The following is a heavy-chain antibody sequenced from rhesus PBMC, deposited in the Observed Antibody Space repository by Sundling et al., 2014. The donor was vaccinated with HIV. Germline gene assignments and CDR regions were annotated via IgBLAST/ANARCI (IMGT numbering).Heavy chain of an antibody. CDR3: ARDRGSFGSFDF. CDR1: GDSFRGYY. V-gene: IGHV4-99*02. Sequence: QVQMQEPGPGLAKPSETLSLTCAVSGDSFRGYYWAWIRQPPGKGLEYIGYISGSSADTNYSPSLKSRVTISKDTSRNQFSLKLSSVTAADTAVYYCARDRGSFGSFDFWGQGVLVTVSS. J-gene: IGHJ4*01. CDR2: ISGSSADT. D-gene: IGHD1-44*01.